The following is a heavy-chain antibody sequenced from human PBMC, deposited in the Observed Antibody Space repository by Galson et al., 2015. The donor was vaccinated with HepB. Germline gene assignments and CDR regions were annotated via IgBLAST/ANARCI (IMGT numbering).Heavy chain of an antibody. CDR3: SEQWAHGAY. CDR1: GGSFNRYS. D-gene: IGHD1-26*01. J-gene: IGHJ4*02. Sequence: QSGAEVKKPGSSVKVSCRASGGSFNRYSVTWVRQAPGQRLELMGGIVPISATVKYVQKFQGRITITVDGSTDTAYMELSSLRIDDTADYYCSEQWAHGAYWGQGTLVTVSS. CDR2: IVPISATV. V-gene: IGHV1-69*01.